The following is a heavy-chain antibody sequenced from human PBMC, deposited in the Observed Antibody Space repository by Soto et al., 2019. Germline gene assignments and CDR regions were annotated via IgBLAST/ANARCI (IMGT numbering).Heavy chain of an antibody. V-gene: IGHV1-2*04. Sequence: GASVKVSCKASGYTFTGYYMHWVRQAPGQGLEWMGWINPNSGGTNYAQKFQGWVTMTRDTSISTAYMELSRLRAEDTAVYYCAKDRRWYDILTGYSLYYYYGMDVWGQGTTVTVSS. D-gene: IGHD3-9*01. CDR2: INPNSGGT. CDR1: GYTFTGYY. J-gene: IGHJ6*02. CDR3: AKDRRWYDILTGYSLYYYYGMDV.